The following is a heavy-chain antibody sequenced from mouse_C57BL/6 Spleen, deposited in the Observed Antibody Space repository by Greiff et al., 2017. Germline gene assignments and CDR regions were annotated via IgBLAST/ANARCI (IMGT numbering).Heavy chain of an antibody. Sequence: QVQLQQSGAELVKPGASVKISCKASGYAFSSYWMNWVKQRPGKGLEWIGQIYPGDGDTNYNGKFKGKATLTADNSSSTAYMQLSSLTSEDSAVYFCARSLYDYDGDYYAMDYWGQGTSVTVSS. CDR3: ARSLYDYDGDYYAMDY. CDR1: GYAFSSYW. J-gene: IGHJ4*01. CDR2: IYPGDGDT. V-gene: IGHV1-80*01. D-gene: IGHD2-4*01.